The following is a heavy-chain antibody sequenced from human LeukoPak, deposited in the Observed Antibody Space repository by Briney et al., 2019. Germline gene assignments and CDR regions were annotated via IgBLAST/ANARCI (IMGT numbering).Heavy chain of an antibody. J-gene: IGHJ3*02. D-gene: IGHD3-9*01. CDR3: ARAHYDILTGYDDAFGI. V-gene: IGHV1-8*01. Sequence: GASVKVSCKASGYTFTSYDINWVRQATGQGLEWMGWMNPNSGNTGYAQKFQGRVTMTRNTSISTAYMELSSLRSEDTAVYYCARAHYDILTGYDDAFGIWGQGTMVTVSS. CDR2: MNPNSGNT. CDR1: GYTFTSYD.